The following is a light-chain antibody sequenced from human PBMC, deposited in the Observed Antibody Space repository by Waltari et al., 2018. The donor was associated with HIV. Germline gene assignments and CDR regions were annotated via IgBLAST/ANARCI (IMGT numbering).Light chain of an antibody. V-gene: IGLV4-69*01. Sequence: QLVLTQSPSASASLGASVKLTCTLSSGHSNYAIAWHQQQPEKGPRFLMKLNSDGSHSKGDGIPDRFSGSSSGAERYLTISSLQPEDEADYYCQTWDTGIRVFGGGTKLTVL. CDR3: QTWDTGIRV. J-gene: IGLJ3*02. CDR2: LNSDGSH. CDR1: SGHSNYA.